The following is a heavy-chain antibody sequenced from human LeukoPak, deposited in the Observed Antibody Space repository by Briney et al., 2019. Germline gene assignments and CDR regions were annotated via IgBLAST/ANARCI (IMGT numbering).Heavy chain of an antibody. CDR1: GFTFSSYA. CDR3: AKSYCGGDCDRDGVRY. J-gene: IGHJ4*02. Sequence: PGGSLRLSCAASGFTFSSYAMSWVRQAPGKGLEWVSGISGRGGSTYYADSGKGRFTISRDNSKNTLYLQMNSLRAEDTAVYYCAKSYCGGDCDRDGVRYWGQGTLVTVSS. D-gene: IGHD2-21*02. CDR2: ISGRGGST. V-gene: IGHV3-23*01.